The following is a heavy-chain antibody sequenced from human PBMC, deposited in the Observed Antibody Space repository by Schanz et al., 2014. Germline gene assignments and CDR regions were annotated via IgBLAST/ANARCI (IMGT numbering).Heavy chain of an antibody. CDR2: LSGSGGTT. Sequence: EVQLLESGGGLVQPGGSLRLSCAASGFTFSSYAMSWVRQAPGKGLEWVSALSGSGGTTHYADSVEGRFTISRDNSRNTLYLQMNSLRTEDTAVYYCASPSGYSDYGTYFDFWGQGTLXTVSS. CDR1: GFTFSSYA. CDR3: ASPSGYSDYGTYFDF. D-gene: IGHD5-12*01. V-gene: IGHV3-23*01. J-gene: IGHJ4*02.